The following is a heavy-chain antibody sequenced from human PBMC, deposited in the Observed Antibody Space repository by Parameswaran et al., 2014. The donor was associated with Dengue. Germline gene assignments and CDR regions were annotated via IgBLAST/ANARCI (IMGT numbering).Heavy chain of an antibody. D-gene: IGHD2-2*01. CDR2: INPSGGGT. V-gene: IGHV1-46*01. CDR3: AREFVIPAGRFLDS. J-gene: IGHJ4*02. Sequence: WVRQAPGQGLEWMATINPSGGGTSYEDKFQGRVTMTRDTSTSTVYMELSSLISEDTAVYFCAREFVIPAGRFLDSWGQGTQVTVSS.